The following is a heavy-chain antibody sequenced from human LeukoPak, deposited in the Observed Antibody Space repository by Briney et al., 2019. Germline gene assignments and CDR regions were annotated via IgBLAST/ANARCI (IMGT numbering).Heavy chain of an antibody. CDR3: ARVAADFWSGYYTETYYFDY. J-gene: IGHJ4*02. CDR1: GGSISSYY. V-gene: IGHV4-4*07. Sequence: KPSETLSLTCTVSGGSISSYYWSWIRQPAGKGLEWIGRIYTSGSTNYNPSLKSQVTMSVDTSKNQFSLKLSSVTAADTAVYYCARVAADFWSGYYTETYYFDYWGQGTLVTVSS. CDR2: IYTSGST. D-gene: IGHD3-3*01.